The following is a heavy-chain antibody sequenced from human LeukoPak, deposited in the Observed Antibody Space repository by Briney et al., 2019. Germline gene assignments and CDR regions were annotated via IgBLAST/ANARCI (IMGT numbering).Heavy chain of an antibody. CDR3: TTDPSYLTYYYDSSGRTPFDY. V-gene: IGHV3-15*01. Sequence: GGSLRLSCAASGFTFSNAWMSWVRQAPGKGLEWVGRIKSKTDGGTTDYAAPVKGRFTISRDDSKNTLYLQMNSLKTEDTAVYYCTTDPSYLTYYYDSSGRTPFDYWGQGTLVTVSS. J-gene: IGHJ4*02. D-gene: IGHD3-22*01. CDR1: GFTFSNAW. CDR2: IKSKTDGGTT.